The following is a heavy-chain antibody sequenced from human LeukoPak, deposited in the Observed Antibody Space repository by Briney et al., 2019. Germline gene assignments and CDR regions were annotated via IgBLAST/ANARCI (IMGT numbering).Heavy chain of an antibody. CDR3: ARHLSIAAAGEDY. V-gene: IGHV3-21*01. D-gene: IGHD6-13*01. CDR1: GFTFSSYS. Sequence: GGSLRLSCAASGFTFSSYSMNWVRQAPGKGLEWVSSISSSSSYIYYADSVKGRFTISRDNAKNSLYLQMNSLRAEDTAVYYCARHLSIAAAGEDYWGQGTLVTVSS. J-gene: IGHJ4*02. CDR2: ISSSSSYI.